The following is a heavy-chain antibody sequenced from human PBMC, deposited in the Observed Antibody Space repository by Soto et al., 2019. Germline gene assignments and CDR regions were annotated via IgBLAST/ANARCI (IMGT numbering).Heavy chain of an antibody. J-gene: IGHJ4*02. V-gene: IGHV3-48*02. D-gene: IGHD3-10*01. Sequence: GGTLRLSCAASGFTFSSYSMNWVRQAPGKGLEWVSYISSSGTTIYYADSVKGRFTISRDNAKISLSLQMNSLRDEDTAFYYCARDSVRDGSPCPRYWGPGTLVAVSS. CDR3: ARDSVRDGSPCPRY. CDR2: ISSSGTTI. CDR1: GFTFSSYS.